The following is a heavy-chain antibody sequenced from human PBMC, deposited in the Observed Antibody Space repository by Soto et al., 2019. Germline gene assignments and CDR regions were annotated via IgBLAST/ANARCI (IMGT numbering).Heavy chain of an antibody. V-gene: IGHV1-3*01. CDR2: INAGYGNT. CDR3: ARDTADETFDF. D-gene: IGHD2-21*02. J-gene: IGHJ4*02. CDR1: GYTFCSYA. Sequence: ASVKVSCKASGYTFCSYAMHWVRQAPGQRLEWMGRINAGYGNTKSSQKFQDRVTISRDTSASTAYMELTSLRSEDTAVYYCARDTADETFDFWGQGTLVTVSS.